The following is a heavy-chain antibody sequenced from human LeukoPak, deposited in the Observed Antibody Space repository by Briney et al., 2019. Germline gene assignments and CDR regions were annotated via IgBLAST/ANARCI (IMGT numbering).Heavy chain of an antibody. Sequence: GGSLRLSCAASGFTSSIYGMNWVRQAPGKGLEWVSSISSSSSSYIYYADSVKGRFTISRDNAKNSLYLQMNSLRAEDTAVYYCARAGDFSYYDFWSGAGGDYYYMDVWGKGTTVTVSS. J-gene: IGHJ6*03. CDR1: GFTSSIYG. CDR2: ISSSSSSYI. D-gene: IGHD3-3*01. V-gene: IGHV3-21*01. CDR3: ARAGDFSYYDFWSGAGGDYYYMDV.